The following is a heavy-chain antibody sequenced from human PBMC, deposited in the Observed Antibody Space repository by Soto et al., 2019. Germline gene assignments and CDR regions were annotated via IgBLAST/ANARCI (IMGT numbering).Heavy chain of an antibody. V-gene: IGHV1-69*08. Sequence: SVKVSCKASGGTFSSYTFNWVRQAPGQGLEWMGRIIPILDTPNYAQNFQGRVTITADKSTSTAYMELSSLRSEDTAVYYCARDPSICSSTSCYSPPDYWGQGTLVTVSS. D-gene: IGHD2-2*01. CDR2: IIPILDTP. CDR1: GGTFSSYT. CDR3: ARDPSICSSTSCYSPPDY. J-gene: IGHJ4*02.